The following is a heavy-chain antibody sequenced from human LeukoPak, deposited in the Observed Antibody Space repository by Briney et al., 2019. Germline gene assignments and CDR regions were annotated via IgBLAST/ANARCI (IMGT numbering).Heavy chain of an antibody. D-gene: IGHD5-24*01. Sequence: ASVKVSCKASGYTFTGYYMHWVRQAPGQGLEWMGWISAYNGNTNYAQKLQGRVTMTTDTSTSTAYMELRSLRSDDTAVYYCARPRRDGYNEVWGQGTMVTVSS. CDR2: ISAYNGNT. CDR1: GYTFTGYY. CDR3: ARPRRDGYNEV. V-gene: IGHV1-18*04. J-gene: IGHJ3*01.